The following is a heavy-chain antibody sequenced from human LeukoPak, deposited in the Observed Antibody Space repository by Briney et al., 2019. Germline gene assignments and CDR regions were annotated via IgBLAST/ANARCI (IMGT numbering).Heavy chain of an antibody. J-gene: IGHJ6*02. CDR2: IIPILGIA. CDR3: ARDLHSWTYYYYGMDV. V-gene: IGHV1-69*04. Sequence: GASVKVSCKASGGTFSSYAISWVRQAPGQGLEWMGRIIPILGIANYAQKFQGRVTMTTDTSTSTAYMELRSLRSDDTAVYYCARDLHSWTYYYYGMDVWGQGTTVTVSS. CDR1: GGTFSSYA. D-gene: IGHD6-13*01.